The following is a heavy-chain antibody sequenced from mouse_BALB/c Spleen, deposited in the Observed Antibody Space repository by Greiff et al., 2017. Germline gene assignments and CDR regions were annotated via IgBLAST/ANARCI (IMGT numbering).Heavy chain of an antibody. CDR1: GFTFSDYY. J-gene: IGHJ2*01. D-gene: IGHD4-1*01. CDR3: ARGRNWDYFDY. V-gene: IGHV5-4*02. Sequence: EVMLVESGGGLVKPGGSLKLSCAASGFTFSDYYMYWVRQTPEKRLEWVATISDGGSYTYYPDSVKGRFTISRDNAKNNLYLQMSSLKSEDTAMYYCARGRNWDYFDYWGQGTTLTVSS. CDR2: ISDGGSYT.